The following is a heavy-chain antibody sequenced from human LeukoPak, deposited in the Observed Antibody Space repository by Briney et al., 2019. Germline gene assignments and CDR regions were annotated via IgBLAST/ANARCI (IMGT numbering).Heavy chain of an antibody. Sequence: ASVKVSCKASGYTFTGYYMHWVRQAPGQGLEWMGWINHNSGGTNYAQKLQGRVTMTRDTSNSTPYMELSRLRSDDTAVYYCARDRITMVRGVPGASFDYWGQGTPVTVSS. CDR2: INHNSGGT. D-gene: IGHD3-10*01. V-gene: IGHV1-2*02. CDR3: ARDRITMVRGVPGASFDY. CDR1: GYTFTGYY. J-gene: IGHJ4*02.